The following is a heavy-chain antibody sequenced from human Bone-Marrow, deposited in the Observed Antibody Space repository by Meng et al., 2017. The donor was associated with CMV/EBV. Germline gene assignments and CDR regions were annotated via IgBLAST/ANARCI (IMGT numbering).Heavy chain of an antibody. V-gene: IGHV3-48*03. J-gene: IGHJ4*02. CDR3: ARETYYYDSSGSDYFDY. CDR1: GFSFANYE. D-gene: IGHD3-22*01. Sequence: GESLKISCGASGFSFANYEMNWVRQAPGKGLEWVSYISRSGSTIYYTDSVKGRFTISRDNAKNSLYLQMNSLRAEDTAVYYCARETYYYDSSGSDYFDYWGQGTLVTVSS. CDR2: ISRSGSTI.